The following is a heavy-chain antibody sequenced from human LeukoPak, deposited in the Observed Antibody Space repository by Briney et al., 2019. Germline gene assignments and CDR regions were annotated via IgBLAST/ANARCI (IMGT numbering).Heavy chain of an antibody. Sequence: PSETLSLTCTVSGGSISSSSYYWGWIRQPPGKGLEWIGSIYYSGSTYYNPSLKSRVTISVDTSKNQFSLKLSSVTAADTAVYYCARVLWLQGITGTTGFDYWGQGTLVTVSS. J-gene: IGHJ4*02. D-gene: IGHD1-7*01. CDR1: GGSISSSSYY. CDR2: IYYSGST. V-gene: IGHV4-39*01. CDR3: ARVLWLQGITGTTGFDY.